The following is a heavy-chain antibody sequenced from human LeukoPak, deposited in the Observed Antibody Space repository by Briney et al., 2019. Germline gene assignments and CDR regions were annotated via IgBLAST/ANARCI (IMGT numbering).Heavy chain of an antibody. CDR3: ARTVVVPAAMRGIWFDP. CDR1: GGSISSYY. D-gene: IGHD2-2*01. Sequence: TSETLSLTCTVSGGSISSYYWSWIRQPPGKGLEWIGYIYYSGSTNYNPSLKSRVTISVDTSKNQFSLKLSSVTAADTAVYYCARTVVVPAAMRGIWFDPWGQGTLVTVSS. J-gene: IGHJ5*02. CDR2: IYYSGST. V-gene: IGHV4-59*12.